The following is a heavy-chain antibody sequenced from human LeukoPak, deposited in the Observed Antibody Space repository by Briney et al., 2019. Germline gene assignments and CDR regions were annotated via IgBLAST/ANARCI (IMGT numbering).Heavy chain of an antibody. CDR2: ISYDGSNK. V-gene: IGHV3-30-3*01. J-gene: IGHJ5*01. Sequence: GGSLRLSCAASGFTFSSYAMHWVRQAPGKGLEWVAVISYDGSNKYYADSVKGRFTISRDNSKNTLYLQMNSLRAEDTAIYYCARTGKFDSWGQGTLVTVSA. CDR1: GFTFSSYA. CDR3: ARTGKFDS.